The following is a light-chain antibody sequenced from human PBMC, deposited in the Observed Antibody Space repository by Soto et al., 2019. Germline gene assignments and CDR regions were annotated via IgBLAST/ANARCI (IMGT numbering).Light chain of an antibody. CDR3: SSYTSSGTLYV. V-gene: IGLV2-14*01. Sequence: QSVLTRPASVSGSPGQSITISCTGTSSDVGGYNYVSWYQQHPGKAPKLMIYEVSNRPSGVSNRFSGSKSGNTASLTISGLQAEDEADYYCSSYTSSGTLYVFGTGTKVTVL. J-gene: IGLJ1*01. CDR2: EVS. CDR1: SSDVGGYNY.